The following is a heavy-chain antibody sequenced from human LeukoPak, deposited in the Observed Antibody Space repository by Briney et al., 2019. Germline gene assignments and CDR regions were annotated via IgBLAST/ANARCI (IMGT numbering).Heavy chain of an antibody. V-gene: IGHV3-9*01. Sequence: GRSLRLSCAASGFTFDDYVMHWVRQAPGKGLEWVSGISWNSGSIGYADSVKGRFTISRDNSKNTLYLQMNSLRAEDTAVYYCAKDPNSLWFGELLYPDPIDYWGQGTLVTVSS. J-gene: IGHJ4*02. CDR3: AKDPNSLWFGELLYPDPIDY. CDR1: GFTFDDYV. D-gene: IGHD3-10*01. CDR2: ISWNSGSI.